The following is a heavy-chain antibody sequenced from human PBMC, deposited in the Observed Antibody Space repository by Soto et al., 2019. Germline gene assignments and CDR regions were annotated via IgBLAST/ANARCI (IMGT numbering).Heavy chain of an antibody. J-gene: IGHJ6*01. CDR1: GFSLSNARMG. V-gene: IGHV2-26*01. CDR3: ARTPGYCRGGSSDPDCCMDV. D-gene: IGHD2-15*01. CDR2: IFSNDEK. Sequence: SGPTLVNPTESLTLTCTVSGFSLSNARMGVSWIRQPPGKALEWLAHIFSNDEKSYSTSLKSRLTISKDTSKSQVVLTMTNMDPVDTATYSCARTPGYCRGGSSDPDCCMDVWGKRSRGAVAS.